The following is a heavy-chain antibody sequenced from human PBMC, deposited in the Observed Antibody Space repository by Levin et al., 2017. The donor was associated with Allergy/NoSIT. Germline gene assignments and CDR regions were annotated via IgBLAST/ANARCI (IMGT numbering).Heavy chain of an antibody. V-gene: IGHV3-74*01. CDR1: GFTFSSYW. Sequence: GGSLRLSCAASGFTFSSYWMHWVRQAPGKGLVWVSRINSDGSSTSYADSVKGRFTISRDNAKNTLYLQMNSLRAEDTAVYYCAREYSSSWYRGGYFDLWGRGTLVTVSS. J-gene: IGHJ2*01. D-gene: IGHD6-13*01. CDR3: AREYSSSWYRGGYFDL. CDR2: INSDGSST.